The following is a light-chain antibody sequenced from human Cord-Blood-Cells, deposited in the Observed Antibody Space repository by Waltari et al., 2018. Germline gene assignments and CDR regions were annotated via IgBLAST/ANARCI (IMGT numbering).Light chain of an antibody. Sequence: QSALTQPASVSGSPGQSLTIPCTGTSSDVGSYTLVSWYQQHPGKAPKRMIYEGRKRPSGVSNRFSGSKSGNTASLTISGLQAEDEADYYCCSYAGSSTFVFGTGTKVTVL. CDR2: EGR. CDR3: CSYAGSSTFV. V-gene: IGLV2-23*03. J-gene: IGLJ1*01. CDR1: SSDVGSYTL.